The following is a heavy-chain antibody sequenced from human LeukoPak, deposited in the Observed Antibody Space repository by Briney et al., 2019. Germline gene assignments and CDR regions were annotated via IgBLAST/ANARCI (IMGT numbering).Heavy chain of an antibody. D-gene: IGHD2-2*01. J-gene: IGHJ6*02. CDR2: ISWNSGSK. CDR3: AKDSSTRSIYYGMDV. V-gene: IGHV3-9*01. CDR1: GFTFDDYA. Sequence: GRSLRLSCAASGFTFDDYAMHWVRQAPGKGLEWVSGISWNSGSKGYADSVKGRFTISRDNAKNSLYLQMNSLRAEDTALYYCAKDSSTRSIYYGMDVWGQGTTVTVSS.